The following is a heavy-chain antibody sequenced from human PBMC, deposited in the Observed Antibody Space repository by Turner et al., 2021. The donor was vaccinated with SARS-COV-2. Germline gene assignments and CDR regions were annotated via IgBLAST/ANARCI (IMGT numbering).Heavy chain of an antibody. CDR2: IKQDGSEK. J-gene: IGHJ4*02. V-gene: IGHV3-7*03. CDR1: GFTFSSYW. D-gene: IGHD6-13*01. Sequence: EVQLVVSGGGLVQPGGSLSLYCAASGFTFSSYWMSWVRQAPGKGLEWVANIKQDGSEKYYVDSVKGRFTISRDNAKNSLYLQMNSLRAEDTAVYYCARLHTSSWYFDYWGQGTLVTVSS. CDR3: ARLHTSSWYFDY.